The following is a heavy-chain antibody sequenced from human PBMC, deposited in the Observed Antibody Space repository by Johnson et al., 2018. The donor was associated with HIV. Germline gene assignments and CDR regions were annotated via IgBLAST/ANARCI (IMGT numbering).Heavy chain of an antibody. D-gene: IGHD6-6*01. Sequence: QVQLVESGGGLVQPGGSRRLSCAASGFMFSTYWMSWVRQAPGKGLEWVAVIWYDGTNKYYADSVKGRFTISRDNSKNTLYMQMNSLRAEDTAVYYWARDSGQQLADAFDIWGQGTMVTVSS. J-gene: IGHJ3*02. CDR1: GFMFSTYW. CDR3: ARDSGQQLADAFDI. V-gene: IGHV3-33*08. CDR2: IWYDGTNK.